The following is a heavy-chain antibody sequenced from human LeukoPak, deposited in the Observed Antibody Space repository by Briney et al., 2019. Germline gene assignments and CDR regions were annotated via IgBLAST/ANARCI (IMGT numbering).Heavy chain of an antibody. CDR3: ARVTGSIDY. V-gene: IGHV1-8*01. J-gene: IGHJ4*02. Sequence: GASVKVSCKASGYTFTSYDINRVRQATGQGLEWMGWMNPKSGNTGFAQKFQGRVTMTRDTSISTAYMELGSLRSEDTAVYYCARVTGSIDYWGQGTLVTVSS. CDR1: GYTFTSYD. CDR2: MNPKSGNT. D-gene: IGHD1-26*01.